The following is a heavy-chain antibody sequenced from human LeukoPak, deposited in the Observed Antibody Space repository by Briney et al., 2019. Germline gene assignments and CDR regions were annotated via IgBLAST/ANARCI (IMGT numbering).Heavy chain of an antibody. V-gene: IGHV1-69*13. Sequence: SVKVSCKASGVTFSSYAISWVRQAPGQGLEWMGAIIPIFGTANYAQKFQGRVTITADESTSTAYLELSSLRSEDTAVYYCARTTVVTPTSHAFDIWGQGTMVTVSS. CDR3: ARTTVVTPTSHAFDI. J-gene: IGHJ3*02. CDR2: IIPIFGTA. CDR1: GVTFSSYA. D-gene: IGHD4-23*01.